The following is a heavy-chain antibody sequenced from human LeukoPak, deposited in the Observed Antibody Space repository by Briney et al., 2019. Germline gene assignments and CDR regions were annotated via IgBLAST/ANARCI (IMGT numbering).Heavy chain of an antibody. D-gene: IGHD4-23*01. J-gene: IGHJ4*02. CDR1: GFTFSSYA. Sequence: GGSLRLSCAASGFTFSSYAITWVRQAPGKGLEWVSAVSSNGAKTYYADSVKGRFTISRDNYKNMVFLQMNSLRAEDTAVYYCGKEERRVITPGLDYWGQGTLVTVSS. CDR2: VSSNGAKT. V-gene: IGHV3-23*01. CDR3: GKEERRVITPGLDY.